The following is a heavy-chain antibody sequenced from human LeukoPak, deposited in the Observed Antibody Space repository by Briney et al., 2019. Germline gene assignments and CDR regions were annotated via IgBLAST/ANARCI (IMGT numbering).Heavy chain of an antibody. CDR1: GFTFSSYR. J-gene: IGHJ4*02. CDR3: ARGASGGYDY. D-gene: IGHD1-26*01. V-gene: IGHV3-21*01. Sequence: NPGGSLRLSCAASGFTFSSYRMNRVRQAPGKGLEWVSSISSSSSYIYYADSVKGRFTISRDNAKNSLYLQMNSLRAEDTAVYYCARGASGGYDYWGQGTLVTVSS. CDR2: ISSSSSYI.